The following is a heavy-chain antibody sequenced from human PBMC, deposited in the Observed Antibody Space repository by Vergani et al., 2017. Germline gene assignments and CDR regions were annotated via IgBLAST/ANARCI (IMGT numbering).Heavy chain of an antibody. CDR2: IKSDGSIT. V-gene: IGHV3-74*01. J-gene: IGHJ5*01. Sequence: EVQLVESGGGLIHPGGSLRLSCEGSGFSFSGYWMHWVRQSPEKGLVLVSRIKSDGSITNYADSVKGRFTISRDNAKNTVYLEMNSLRGDDTAIYYCVRARCSGPCFMSNWFDSWGQGTLVTVSS. CDR1: GFSFSGYW. D-gene: IGHD5-12*01. CDR3: VRARCSGPCFMSNWFDS.